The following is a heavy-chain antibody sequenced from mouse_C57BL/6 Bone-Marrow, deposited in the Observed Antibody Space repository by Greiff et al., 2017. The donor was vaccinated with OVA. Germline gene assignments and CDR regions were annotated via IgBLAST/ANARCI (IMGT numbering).Heavy chain of an antibody. CDR2: IYPSDSEP. J-gene: IGHJ2*01. CDR3: ATYYGNYGGFYFDD. CDR1: GYTFPSYW. V-gene: IGHV1-61*01. Sequence: QVQLQQPGAELVRPGSSVKLSCKASGYTFPSYWMDWVKQRPGQGLDWIGNIYPSDSEPHYTHKFKDKATLTVDKSSSTAYMQLSSLTSEDSAVYDCATYYGNYGGFYFDDWGQGTTLTVSS. D-gene: IGHD2-10*01.